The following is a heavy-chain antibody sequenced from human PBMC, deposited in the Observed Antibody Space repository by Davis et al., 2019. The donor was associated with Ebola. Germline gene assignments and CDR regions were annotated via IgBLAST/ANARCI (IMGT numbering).Heavy chain of an antibody. J-gene: IGHJ4*02. Sequence: AASVKVSCKASGYTFSGYYINWVRQAPGQGLEWMGRINPNSGGTNYAQKFQGRVTMTTDTSTNTAYMDLGSLRSDDTAVYYCARASVVLAPFDYWGQGTLVTVSS. D-gene: IGHD4-23*01. CDR1: GYTFSGYY. CDR2: INPNSGGT. CDR3: ARASVVLAPFDY. V-gene: IGHV1-2*06.